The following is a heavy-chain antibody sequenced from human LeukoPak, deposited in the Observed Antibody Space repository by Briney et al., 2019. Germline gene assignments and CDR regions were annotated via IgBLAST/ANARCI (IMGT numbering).Heavy chain of an antibody. CDR1: GGSISSGGYY. J-gene: IGHJ4*02. V-gene: IGHV4-31*03. D-gene: IGHD3-10*01. CDR2: IYYSGST. Sequence: PSETLSLTCTVSGGSISSGGYYWSWIRQHPGKGLEWIGYIYYSGSTYYNPPLKSRVTISVDTSKNQFSLKLSSVTAADTAVYYCATRSTSSFDYWGQGTLVTVSS. CDR3: ATRSTSSFDY.